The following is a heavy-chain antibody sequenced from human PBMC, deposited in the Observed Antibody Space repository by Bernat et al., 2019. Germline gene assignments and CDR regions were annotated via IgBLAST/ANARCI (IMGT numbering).Heavy chain of an antibody. CDR2: NSSSSSYI. CDR3: ARAVIGSSGYYFDY. V-gene: IGHV3-21*01. J-gene: IGHJ4*02. Sequence: EVQLVESGGGLVKPGGSLRLSCAASGFTFSSYSMNWVRQAPGKGLEWVSSNSSSSSYIYYADSVKGRFTISRDNAKNSLYLQMNSLRAEDTAVYYCARAVIGSSGYYFDYWGQGTLVTVSS. CDR1: GFTFSSYS. D-gene: IGHD3-22*01.